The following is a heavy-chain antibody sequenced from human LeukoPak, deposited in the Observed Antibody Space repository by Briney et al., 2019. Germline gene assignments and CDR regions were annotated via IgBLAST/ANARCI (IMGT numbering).Heavy chain of an antibody. J-gene: IGHJ4*02. CDR3: ARLAPYSFDY. CDR2: IYSGGST. CDR1: GFTVSSNY. V-gene: IGHV3-53*01. Sequence: GGSLRLSCAASGFTVSSNYMSWVRQAPGKGLEWVSVIYSGGSTYYADSVKGRSTISRDNSKNTLFLQMDSLRAEDTAVYYFARLAPYSFDYWGQGTLVTVSS.